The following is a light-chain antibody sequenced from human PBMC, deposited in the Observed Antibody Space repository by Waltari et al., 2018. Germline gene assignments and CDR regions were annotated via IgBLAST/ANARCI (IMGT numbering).Light chain of an antibody. CDR3: QQYVSSPWT. J-gene: IGKJ1*01. CDR2: GAS. Sequence: NVFTESSGTPSLSPGERATLPCRASQSLSRTYLAWYHQRPGQPPRLLIYGASNRAAGVPDRFSGGGSGTDFTLTISRLEPEDFALYYCQQYVSSPWTFGQGTKVEIK. CDR1: QSLSRTY. V-gene: IGKV3-20*01.